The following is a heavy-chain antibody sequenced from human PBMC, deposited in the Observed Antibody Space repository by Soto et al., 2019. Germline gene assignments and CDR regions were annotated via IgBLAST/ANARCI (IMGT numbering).Heavy chain of an antibody. J-gene: IGHJ6*02. V-gene: IGHV3-23*01. CDR3: AKAGGPYDFWSGYYWDYYYYGMDV. Sequence: GGSLRLSCAASGFTFSSYAMSWVRQAPGKGLEWVSAISGSGGSTYYADSVKGRFTISRDNSKNTLYLQMNSLRAEDTAVYYCAKAGGPYDFWSGYYWDYYYYGMDVWGQGTTVTVSS. CDR1: GFTFSSYA. D-gene: IGHD3-3*01. CDR2: ISGSGGST.